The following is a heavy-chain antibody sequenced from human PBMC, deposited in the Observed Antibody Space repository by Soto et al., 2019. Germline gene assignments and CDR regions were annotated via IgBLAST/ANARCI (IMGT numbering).Heavy chain of an antibody. D-gene: IGHD3-22*01. Sequence: PGGSLRLSCAASEFTVSYNYMSWVRQAPGKGLEWVSLIYTGGTTSYADSVKGRFTISRDNSKNTLYLQMNSLRAEDTAVYYCARGDYYDSSGPFSDAFDIWGQGTMVTVSS. CDR2: IYTGGTT. CDR3: ARGDYYDSSGPFSDAFDI. CDR1: EFTVSYNY. V-gene: IGHV3-66*01. J-gene: IGHJ3*02.